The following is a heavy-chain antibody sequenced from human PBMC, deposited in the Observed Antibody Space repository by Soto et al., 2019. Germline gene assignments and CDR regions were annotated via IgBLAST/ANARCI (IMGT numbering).Heavy chain of an antibody. CDR1: GYTFTSYY. V-gene: IGHV1-46*03. J-gene: IGHJ4*02. CDR2: INPSGGST. Sequence: QVQLVQTGAEVKKPGASVKVSCKASGYTFTSYYMHWVRQAPGQGLEWMGIINPSGGSTSYAQKFKGRVTMTRDTSTSTVDMELSILRSEDTAVYYCARDRWDCSSTSCQTLTIDYWGQGTLVNVSS. CDR3: ARDRWDCSSTSCQTLTIDY. D-gene: IGHD2-2*01.